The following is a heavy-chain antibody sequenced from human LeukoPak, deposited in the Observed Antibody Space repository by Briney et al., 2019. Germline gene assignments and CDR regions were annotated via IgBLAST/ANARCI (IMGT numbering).Heavy chain of an antibody. CDR2: IHNSGST. CDR3: GRGERLGNDY. D-gene: IGHD1-1*01. J-gene: IGHJ4*02. CDR1: GGSVNTYY. V-gene: IGHV4-59*02. Sequence: SETLSPTCTVSGGSVNTYYWNWIRQPPGKGLEWIGYIHNSGSTNHNPSLRSRVAMSLDTSMDQLSLELTSVTAADTAIYYCGRGERLGNDYWGQGILVTVSS.